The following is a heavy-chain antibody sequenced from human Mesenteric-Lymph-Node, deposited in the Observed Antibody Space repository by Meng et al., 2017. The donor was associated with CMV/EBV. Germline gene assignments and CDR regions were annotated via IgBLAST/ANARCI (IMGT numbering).Heavy chain of an antibody. Sequence: GESLKISCAASGFLLSDYTMNWVRQAPGTGLEWVSSISSSGSFIYYADSVRGRFTISKDNAKNSLYLQMNSLRAEDTAVYYCARANNFDYWGQGTLVTVSS. CDR1: GFLLSDYT. CDR2: ISSSGSFI. CDR3: ARANNFDY. D-gene: IGHD4/OR15-4a*01. J-gene: IGHJ4*02. V-gene: IGHV3-21*01.